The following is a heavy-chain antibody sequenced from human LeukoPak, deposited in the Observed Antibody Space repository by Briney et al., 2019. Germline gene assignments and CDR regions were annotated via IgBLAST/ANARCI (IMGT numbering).Heavy chain of an antibody. CDR2: IIPIFGTA. CDR1: GGTFSSYA. Sequence: SVKVSCKASGGTFSSYAISWVRQAPGQGLEWMGGIIPIFGTANYAQKFQGRVTITADESTSTAYMELSSLRSEDTAVYYCARETPGAGHFDYWGQGSLVTVSS. CDR3: ARETPGAGHFDY. J-gene: IGHJ4*02. D-gene: IGHD7-27*01. V-gene: IGHV1-69*13.